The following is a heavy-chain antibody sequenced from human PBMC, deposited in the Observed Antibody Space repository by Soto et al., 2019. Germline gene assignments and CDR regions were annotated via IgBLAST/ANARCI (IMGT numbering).Heavy chain of an antibody. CDR2: ISYDGSNK. D-gene: IGHD2-2*01. Sequence: QVQLVESGGGVVQPGRSLRLSCAASGFTFSSYGMHWVRQAPGKGLEWVAVISYDGSNKYYADSVKGRFTISRDNSKNTLYLQMNSLRAEDTAVYYCAKEAGAAAIPRVSEGMDVWGQGTTVTVSS. J-gene: IGHJ6*02. CDR1: GFTFSSYG. V-gene: IGHV3-30*18. CDR3: AKEAGAAAIPRVSEGMDV.